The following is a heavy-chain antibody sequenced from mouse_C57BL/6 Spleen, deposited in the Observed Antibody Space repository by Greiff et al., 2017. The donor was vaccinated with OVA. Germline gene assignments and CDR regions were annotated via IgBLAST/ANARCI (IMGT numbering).Heavy chain of an antibody. J-gene: IGHJ4*01. CDR1: GFTFSSYA. CDR2: ISDGGSYT. V-gene: IGHV5-4*01. Sequence: EVMLVESGGGLVKPGGSLKLSCAASGFTFSSYAMSWVRQTPEKRLEWVATISDGGSYTYYPDNVKGRFTISRDNAKNNLYLQMSHLKSEDTAMYYCARDSNYEDYAMDYWGQGTSVTVSS. D-gene: IGHD2-5*01. CDR3: ARDSNYEDYAMDY.